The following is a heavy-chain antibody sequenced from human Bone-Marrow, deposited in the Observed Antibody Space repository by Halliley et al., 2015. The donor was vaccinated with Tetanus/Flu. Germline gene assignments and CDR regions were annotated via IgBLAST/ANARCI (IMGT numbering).Heavy chain of an antibody. Sequence: QVQLVQSGAEVKRPGSSVKVSCKPSGGTFNDHVVSWVRQAPGQGLEWMGRITPFLDATKYGQRFQDRITITADKSTATVYLELTSLTSEDTALYYCAKADQFGDPIDFWGQATLVTVSS. V-gene: IGHV1-69*04. D-gene: IGHD3-10*01. J-gene: IGHJ4*02. CDR1: GGTFNDHV. CDR2: ITPFLDAT. CDR3: AKADQFGDPIDF.